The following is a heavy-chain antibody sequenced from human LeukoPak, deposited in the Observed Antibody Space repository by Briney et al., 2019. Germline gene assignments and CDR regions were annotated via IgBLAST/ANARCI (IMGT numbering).Heavy chain of an antibody. CDR3: ARDTAMDIFDY. D-gene: IGHD5-18*01. CDR1: GFTFNKYD. CDR2: ISHDGSQE. Sequence: GTSLRLSCTASGFTFNKYDMHWVRQAPGKGLEWVTFISHDGSQEHYADSVKGRFTISRDNSKQTVYLQMNSLKSEDTALYYCARDTAMDIFDYWGQGTLVTVSS. V-gene: IGHV3-30*04. J-gene: IGHJ4*02.